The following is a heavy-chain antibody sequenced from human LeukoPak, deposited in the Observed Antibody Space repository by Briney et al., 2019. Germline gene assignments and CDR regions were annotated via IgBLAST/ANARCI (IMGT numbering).Heavy chain of an antibody. V-gene: IGHV3-21*01. Sequence: GGSLRLSCAASGFTFSDYTMIWVRQAPGKGLEWVSSISTSGSYIYYADSVKGRFTISRDNAKNSLYLQMNSLRAEDTAVYYCASVNTLRGYSPDFDYWGQGTLVTVSS. CDR1: GFTFSDYT. CDR2: ISTSGSYI. D-gene: IGHD5-18*01. CDR3: ASVNTLRGYSPDFDY. J-gene: IGHJ4*02.